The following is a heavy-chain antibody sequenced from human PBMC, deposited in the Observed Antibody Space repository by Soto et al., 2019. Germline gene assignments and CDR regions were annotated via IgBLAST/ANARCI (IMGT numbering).Heavy chain of an antibody. J-gene: IGHJ6*02. CDR2: IGIGSSTK. Sequence: GGSLRLSCAASGFTFRNYGMNWVRQAPGKGLEWVSYIGIGSSTKYYADSVKGRFTISRDNAKNSLYLQMNSLRAEDTAVYYCARSRDWDYYGMDVWGQGTTVTVSS. CDR1: GFTFRNYG. CDR3: ARSRDWDYYGMDV. D-gene: IGHD3-9*01. V-gene: IGHV3-48*01.